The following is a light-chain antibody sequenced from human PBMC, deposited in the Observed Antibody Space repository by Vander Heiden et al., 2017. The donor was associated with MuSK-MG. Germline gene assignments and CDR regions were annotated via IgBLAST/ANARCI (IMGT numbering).Light chain of an antibody. CDR2: GTS. CDR1: QDIRNS. J-gene: IGKJ1*01. V-gene: IGKV1-NL1*01. CDR3: QHYYSNPQT. Sequence: DIQMTQSPSSLSASVGDRVTITCRASQDIRNSVAWYQQRPGEAPKVLVYGTSRLEDGVPPRFSGSGSGTLYTLIISSLEPEDFATYYCQHYYSNPQTFGQGTKVDMK.